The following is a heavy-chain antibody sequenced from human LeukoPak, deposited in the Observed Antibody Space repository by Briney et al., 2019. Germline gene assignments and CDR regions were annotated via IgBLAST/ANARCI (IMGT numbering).Heavy chain of an antibody. J-gene: IGHJ4*02. CDR3: TRGPWELLRFDY. CDR1: GFTFGDYA. V-gene: IGHV3-49*03. Sequence: GGSLRLSCTASGFTFGDYAMSLFRQAPGKGLEWVGFIRSKAYGGTTEYAASVKGRFTTSRDDSKSIAYLQMNSLKTEDTAVYYCTRGPWELLRFDYWGQGTLVTVSS. D-gene: IGHD1-26*01. CDR2: IRSKAYGGTT.